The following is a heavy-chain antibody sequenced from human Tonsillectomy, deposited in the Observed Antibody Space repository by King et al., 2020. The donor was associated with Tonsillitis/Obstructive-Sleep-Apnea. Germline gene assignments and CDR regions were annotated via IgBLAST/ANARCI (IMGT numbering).Heavy chain of an antibody. Sequence: DVQLVESGGGLVQPGGSLRLSCAASGFTFSSYCMHWVRQVPGKGLVWVARIVSDGISTSHADSVKGRFTISRDNAKNTLYLQMNSLRADDTAVYYCARGSSTWSDYWGQGTLVTVSS. CDR1: GFTFSSYC. V-gene: IGHV3-74*01. CDR2: IVSDGIST. J-gene: IGHJ4*02. D-gene: IGHD6-13*01. CDR3: ARGSSTWSDY.